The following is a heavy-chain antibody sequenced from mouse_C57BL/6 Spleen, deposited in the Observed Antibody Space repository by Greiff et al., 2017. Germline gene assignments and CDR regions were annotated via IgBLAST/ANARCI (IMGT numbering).Heavy chain of an antibody. V-gene: IGHV1-72*01. CDR2: IDPNRGGT. CDR1: GYTFTSYW. J-gene: IGHJ4*01. CDR3: ARRGCGQGAMDY. Sequence: VQLQQSGAELVKPGASVKLSCKASGYTFTSYWMHWVKQRPGRGLEWIGRIDPNRGGTNYNEKFKSKATLTVDKPSSTGYMQLSSLTSEDSEVYDCARRGCGQGAMDYWGQGTSVTVSS.